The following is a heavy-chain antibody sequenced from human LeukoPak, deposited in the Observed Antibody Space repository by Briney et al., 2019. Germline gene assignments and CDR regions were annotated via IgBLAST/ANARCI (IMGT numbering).Heavy chain of an antibody. CDR3: ARIRPYCSGGSCYRPHYWYFDL. Sequence: SGPTLVNPTQTLTLTCTFSGFSLSTSGMCVSWIRQPPGKALEWLARIDWDDDKYYSTSLKTRVTISKDTSKNQVVLRMTNMDPVDTATYYCARIRPYCSGGSCYRPHYWYFDLWGRGTLVTVSS. D-gene: IGHD2-15*01. CDR2: IDWDDDK. CDR1: GFSLSTSGMC. V-gene: IGHV2-70*11. J-gene: IGHJ2*01.